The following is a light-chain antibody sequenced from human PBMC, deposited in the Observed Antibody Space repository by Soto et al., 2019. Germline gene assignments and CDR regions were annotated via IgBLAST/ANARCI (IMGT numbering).Light chain of an antibody. CDR1: QRVTTNY. CDR2: GAS. CDR3: QQYASSFT. Sequence: IVLTQSPATLSLSPGERATLSCTASQRVTTNYIAWYQQKFGQAPRLLIYGASTRATGTPDRFTGGGFGTDFTLTISRVEPEDFAVYYCQQYASSFTFGGGTKVEMK. V-gene: IGKV3-20*01. J-gene: IGKJ4*01.